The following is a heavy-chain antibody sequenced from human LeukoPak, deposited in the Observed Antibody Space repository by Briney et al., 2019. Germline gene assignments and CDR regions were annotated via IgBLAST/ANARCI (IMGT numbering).Heavy chain of an antibody. CDR1: GGSFSGYY. Sequence: SETLSLTCAVYGGSFSGYYWSWIRQPPGKGLEWIGEINHSGSTNYNPSLKSRVTISVDTSKNQFSLKLSSVTAADTAVYYCGRGQTYYYYYMDVWGKGTTVTVSS. V-gene: IGHV4-34*01. CDR3: GRGQTYYYYYMDV. J-gene: IGHJ6*03. CDR2: INHSGST.